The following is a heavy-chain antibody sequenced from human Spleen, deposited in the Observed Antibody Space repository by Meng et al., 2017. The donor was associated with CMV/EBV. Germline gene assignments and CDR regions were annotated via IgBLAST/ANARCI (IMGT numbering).Heavy chain of an antibody. D-gene: IGHD6-19*01. Sequence: ASVKVSCKASGYTFTSYDINWVRQATGQGLEWMGWMNPNSGNTGYAQKFQGRVTMTTDTSTSTGYMELRSLTSDDTAVYFCSRDTAFVPGPIYYFDYWGQGTLVTVSS. CDR3: SRDTAFVPGPIYYFDY. V-gene: IGHV1-8*02. J-gene: IGHJ4*02. CDR2: MNPNSGNT. CDR1: GYTFTSYD.